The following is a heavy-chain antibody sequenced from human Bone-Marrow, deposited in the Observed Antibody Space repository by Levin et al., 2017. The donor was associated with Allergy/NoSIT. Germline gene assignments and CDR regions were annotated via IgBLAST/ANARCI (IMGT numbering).Heavy chain of an antibody. V-gene: IGHV4-59*01. CDR2: IYYSGNT. J-gene: IGHJ6*02. D-gene: IGHD2-15*01. CDR3: ARDRVVASSGTYYYDGMAV. CDR1: GGSISSYH. Sequence: PETLSLTCIVSGGSISSYHWSWIRQPPGKGLEWIGYIYYSGNTNYNPSLKSRVTISVDTSKNQFSLTLNSVTAADTAVYYCARDRVVASSGTYYYDGMAVWGQGTTVTVSS.